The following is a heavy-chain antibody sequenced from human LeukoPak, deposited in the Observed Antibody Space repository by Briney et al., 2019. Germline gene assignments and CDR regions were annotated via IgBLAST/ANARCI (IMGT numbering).Heavy chain of an antibody. J-gene: IGHJ4*02. CDR1: GFTFSSYA. D-gene: IGHD3-22*01. CDR3: AKGSYYDSSGSFYFDY. Sequence: GGSLRLSCAASGFTFSSYAMSWVRQAPGKELEWVSGISGSGDNTYYADSVKGRFTISRDNSKNTLYVQVNSLGTEDTAAYYCAKGSYYDSSGSFYFDYWGQGTLVTVSS. CDR2: ISGSGDNT. V-gene: IGHV3-23*01.